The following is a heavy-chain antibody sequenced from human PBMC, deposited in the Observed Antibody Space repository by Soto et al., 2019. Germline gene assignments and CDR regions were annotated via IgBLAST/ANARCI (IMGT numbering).Heavy chain of an antibody. Sequence: LRLSCAASGFTFSSYALTWVRQAPGKGLEWVSGISDGGDSTHYADSVKGRFTVSRDNSKNTLYLQINSLRAEDTAVYYCAKHSTTYDSWSGAVKGAFDIWGQGTMVTVSS. CDR3: AKHSTTYDSWSGAVKGAFDI. CDR2: ISDGGDST. J-gene: IGHJ3*02. V-gene: IGHV3-23*01. D-gene: IGHD3-3*01. CDR1: GFTFSSYA.